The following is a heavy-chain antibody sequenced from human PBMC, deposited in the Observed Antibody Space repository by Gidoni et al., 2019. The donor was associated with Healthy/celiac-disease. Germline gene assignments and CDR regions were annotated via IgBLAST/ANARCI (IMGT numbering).Heavy chain of an antibody. Sequence: EVQLLESGGGLVQPGGSLRLSCAASGFTFSRYAMSWVRQAPGKGLEWVSAISGSGGSTYYADSVKGRFTISRDNSKNTLYLQMNSLRAEDTAVYYCATPSAAIRRLWAFDIWGQGTMVTVSS. CDR2: ISGSGGST. V-gene: IGHV3-23*01. CDR1: GFTFSRYA. J-gene: IGHJ3*02. D-gene: IGHD2-2*02. CDR3: ATPSAAIRRLWAFDI.